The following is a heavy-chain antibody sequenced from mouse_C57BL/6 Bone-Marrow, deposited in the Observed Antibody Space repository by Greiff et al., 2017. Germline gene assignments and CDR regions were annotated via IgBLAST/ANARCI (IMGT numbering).Heavy chain of an antibody. Sequence: EVKLLESGAELVKPGASVKLSCTASGFNIKDYYIHWVKQRTEQGLEWIGRIDPEHGETKYAPKFQDKATITADTSSNTAYLQLSSLTSEDTAVYYCTRSLIYYGTNYWGQGTTLTVSS. V-gene: IGHV14-2*01. J-gene: IGHJ2*01. CDR1: GFNIKDYY. D-gene: IGHD1-1*01. CDR3: TRSLIYYGTNY. CDR2: IDPEHGET.